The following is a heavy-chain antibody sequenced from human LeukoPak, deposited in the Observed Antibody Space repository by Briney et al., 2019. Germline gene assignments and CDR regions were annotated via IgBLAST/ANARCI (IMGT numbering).Heavy chain of an antibody. D-gene: IGHD3-10*01. V-gene: IGHV1-8*01. CDR1: GYTFTSYD. Sequence: ASVKVSCKALGYTFTSYDINWVRQATGQGLEWMGWMNPNSGNTGYAQKFQGRVTMTRNTSISTAYMELSSPRSEDTAVYYCARGPYYYGSGNTNPIDYWGQGTLVTVSS. CDR3: ARGPYYYGSGNTNPIDY. CDR2: MNPNSGNT. J-gene: IGHJ4*02.